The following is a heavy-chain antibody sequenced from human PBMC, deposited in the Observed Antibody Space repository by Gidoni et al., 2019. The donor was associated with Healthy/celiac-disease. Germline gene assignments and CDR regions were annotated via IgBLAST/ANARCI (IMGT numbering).Heavy chain of an antibody. D-gene: IGHD4-17*01. CDR1: GGSFSGYY. V-gene: IGHV4-34*01. J-gene: IGHJ4*02. CDR2: INHSGST. CDR3: ARGIGMTTVTN. Sequence: QVQLQQWGAGLLKPSETLSLTCAVSGGSFSGYYWSWIRQPPVKGLEWIGEINHSGSTNYNPSLKSRVTISVDTSKNQFSLKLSSVTAADTAVYYCARGIGMTTVTNWGQGTLVTVSS.